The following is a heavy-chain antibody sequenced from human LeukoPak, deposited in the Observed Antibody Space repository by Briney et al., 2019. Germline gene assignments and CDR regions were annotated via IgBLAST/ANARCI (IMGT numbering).Heavy chain of an antibody. J-gene: IGHJ4*02. D-gene: IGHD3-10*01. CDR1: GFTFSSYA. Sequence: PGGSLRLSCAASGFTFSSYAMHWVRQAPGKGLEWVAVISYDGSNKYYADSVKGRFTISRDNSKNTLYLQMNSLRAEDTAVYYCARDLGTERGVIIDNFDYWGQGTLVTVSS. CDR3: ARDLGTERGVIIDNFDY. V-gene: IGHV3-30-3*01. CDR2: ISYDGSNK.